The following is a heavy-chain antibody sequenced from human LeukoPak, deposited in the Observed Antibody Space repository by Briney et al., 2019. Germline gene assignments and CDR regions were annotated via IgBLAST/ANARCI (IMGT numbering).Heavy chain of an antibody. Sequence: ASVKVSCKASGGTSSSYAISWVRQAPGQGLEWMGGIIPIFGTANYAQKFQGRVTITADESTSTAYLELSSLTSEDTAVYYCARVVLGRRWLQTSYYYGMDVWGQGTTVTVSS. CDR2: IIPIFGTA. V-gene: IGHV1-69*13. D-gene: IGHD5-24*01. CDR1: GGTSSSYA. J-gene: IGHJ6*02. CDR3: ARVVLGRRWLQTSYYYGMDV.